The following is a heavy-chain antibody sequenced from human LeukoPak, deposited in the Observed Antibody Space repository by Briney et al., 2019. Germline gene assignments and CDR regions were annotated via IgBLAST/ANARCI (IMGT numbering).Heavy chain of an antibody. Sequence: SETLSLTCTVSGGSISSGASSWSWIRQPPGTDLEWIGYIHYSGNTYYNPSLKGRVTISLDKSKNQFSLNLSSVTAADTAVYYCARDAGPFYFDYWGQGILVTVSP. CDR3: ARDAGPFYFDY. V-gene: IGHV4-30-2*01. J-gene: IGHJ4*02. CDR2: IHYSGNT. CDR1: GGSISSGASS. D-gene: IGHD6-13*01.